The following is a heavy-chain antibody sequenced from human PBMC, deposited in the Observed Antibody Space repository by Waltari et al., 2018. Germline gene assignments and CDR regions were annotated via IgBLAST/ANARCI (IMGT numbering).Heavy chain of an antibody. D-gene: IGHD3-10*01. CDR1: GGSISSGSYY. CDR2: IYTSGST. Sequence: QVQLQESGPGLVKPSETLSLTCSVSGGSISSGSYYWTWIRQPAGKGLEWIGRIYTSGSTNYNPSPRSRLTISVDTSNNQFSLKRSSVTAADTAVYYCARDPPQLADAFDIWGQGTMVTVSS. CDR3: ARDPPQLADAFDI. V-gene: IGHV4-61*02. J-gene: IGHJ3*02.